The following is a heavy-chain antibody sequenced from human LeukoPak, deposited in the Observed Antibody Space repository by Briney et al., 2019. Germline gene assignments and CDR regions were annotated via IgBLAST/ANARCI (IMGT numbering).Heavy chain of an antibody. CDR1: GGSISDNY. Sequence: SETLSLTCRVSGGSISDNYWSWIRQPPGKGLEWIGYIYYSGSTYYNPSLKSRVTISVDTSKNQFSLKLSSVTAADTAVYYCARVYYHDSRSNYFDPWGQGTLVTVSS. J-gene: IGHJ5*02. CDR3: ARVYYHDSRSNYFDP. D-gene: IGHD3-22*01. V-gene: IGHV4-59*08. CDR2: IYYSGST.